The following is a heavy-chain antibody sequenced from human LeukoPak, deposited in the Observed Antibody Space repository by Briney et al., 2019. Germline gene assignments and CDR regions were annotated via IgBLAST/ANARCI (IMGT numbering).Heavy chain of an antibody. V-gene: IGHV4-59*01. CDR3: ATIGQTYARNYYYYMDV. CDR2: VSFGGGT. CDR1: GGSISTDY. Sequence: SETLSLTCTVSGGSISTDYWSWIRQPPGKGLDWIGYVSFGGGTNYNPSLKSRVITSADTSKNQFSLNLTSVTAADTAVYYCATIGQTYARNYYYYMDVWGKGTTVTVSS. D-gene: IGHD6-6*01. J-gene: IGHJ6*03.